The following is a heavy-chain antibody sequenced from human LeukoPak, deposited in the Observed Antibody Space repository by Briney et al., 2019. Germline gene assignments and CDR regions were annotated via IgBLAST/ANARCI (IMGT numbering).Heavy chain of an antibody. J-gene: IGHJ4*02. V-gene: IGHV3-23*01. CDR3: GKNRGDITSSRVGCDY. D-gene: IGHD2-15*01. CDR2: ISGSGGST. Sequence: TLRLSCAASGFTFSNYAMTSVRHVPGKGLEWGSIISGSGGSTYYTDSVKGRFTISRDNPKNTLYLQMNTLRDEDTAVYYGGKNRGDITSSRVGCDYWGQGALVTVSS. CDR1: GFTFSNYA.